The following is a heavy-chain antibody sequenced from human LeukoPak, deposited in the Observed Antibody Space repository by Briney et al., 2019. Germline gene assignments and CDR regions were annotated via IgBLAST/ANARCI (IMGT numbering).Heavy chain of an antibody. CDR2: ISAYNGNT. Sequence: ASVKVSCKASGYTFTSYGISWVRQAPGQGLEWMGWISAYNGNTNYAQKLQGRVTMTTDTSTSTAYMEQRSLRSDDTAVYYCARVTYYYDSSGYLTPPYFDYWGQGTLVTVSS. CDR1: GYTFTSYG. J-gene: IGHJ4*02. D-gene: IGHD3-22*01. V-gene: IGHV1-18*01. CDR3: ARVTYYYDSSGYLTPPYFDY.